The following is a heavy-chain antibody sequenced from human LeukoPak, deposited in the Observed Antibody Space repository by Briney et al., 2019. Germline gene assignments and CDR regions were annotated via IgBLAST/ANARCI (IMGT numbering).Heavy chain of an antibody. Sequence: PGGSLRLSCAASGFTFSSYAMHWVRQAPGKGLEWVAVISYDGSNKYYADSVKGRFTISRDNSKNTLYLQMNSLRSEDTAVYYCARVGPTTWFDPWGQGTLVTVSS. J-gene: IGHJ5*02. CDR1: GFTFSSYA. D-gene: IGHD1-26*01. CDR3: ARVGPTTWFDP. CDR2: ISYDGSNK. V-gene: IGHV3-30-3*01.